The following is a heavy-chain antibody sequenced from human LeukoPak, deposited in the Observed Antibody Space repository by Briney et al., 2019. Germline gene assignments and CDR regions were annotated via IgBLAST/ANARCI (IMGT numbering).Heavy chain of an antibody. D-gene: IGHD6-19*01. CDR3: ARVSYSSGWYLDY. Sequence: SETLSLTCTVSGVSISSYYWSWIRQPPGKGLEWIGYIYYSGSTNYNPSLKSRVTISVDTSKNQFSLKLSSVTAADTAVYYCARVSYSSGWYLDYWGQGTLVTVSS. CDR1: GVSISSYY. CDR2: IYYSGST. J-gene: IGHJ4*02. V-gene: IGHV4-59*01.